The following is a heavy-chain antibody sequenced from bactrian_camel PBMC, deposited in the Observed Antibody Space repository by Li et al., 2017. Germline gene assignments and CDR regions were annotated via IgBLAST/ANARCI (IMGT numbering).Heavy chain of an antibody. CDR3: AEGRGSRGEHCYSLNY. CDR1: GGTYRRDC. V-gene: IGHV3S53*01. CDR2: IRRDDLT. Sequence: HVQLVESGGGSVQAGGSLRLSCAVSGGTYRRDCMGWFRQYPGKEPEAVAAIRRDDLTAYTDSVKGRFTISQDSARNTVYLQMNNLQPEDTATYYCAEGRGSRGEHCYSLNYWGQGTQVTVS. D-gene: IGHD6*01. J-gene: IGHJ4*01.